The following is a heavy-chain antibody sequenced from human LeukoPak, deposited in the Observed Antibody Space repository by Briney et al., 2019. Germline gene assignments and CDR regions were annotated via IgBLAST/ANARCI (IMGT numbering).Heavy chain of an antibody. CDR2: VLHTGST. J-gene: IGHJ5*02. V-gene: IGHV4-34*12. CDR3: ARGPAAVQP. CDR1: GYSLTNHY. D-gene: IGHD6-13*01. Sequence: SETLSLTCAVHGYSLTNHYWIWIRQPPGKGLEWIAEVLHTGSTNYNPSFKSRVTISVDTSKNQFFLNLTSVTAADPAVYYCARGPAAVQPWGQGILVTVSS.